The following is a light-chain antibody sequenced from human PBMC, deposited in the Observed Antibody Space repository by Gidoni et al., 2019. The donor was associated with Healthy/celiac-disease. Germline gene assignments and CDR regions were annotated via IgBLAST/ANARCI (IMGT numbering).Light chain of an antibody. CDR1: QSLLHSNGYNY. V-gene: IGKV2-28*01. CDR2: LGS. Sequence: DIVMTQSPLSLPVTPGEPASISCRSSQSLLHSNGYNYLDWYLQKPGQSPQPLIYLGSNRAYGVHDRFSGSGSGTDVTLKISRVEAEDVGVYYCMQALQTPYTFGQGTKLEIK. J-gene: IGKJ2*01. CDR3: MQALQTPYT.